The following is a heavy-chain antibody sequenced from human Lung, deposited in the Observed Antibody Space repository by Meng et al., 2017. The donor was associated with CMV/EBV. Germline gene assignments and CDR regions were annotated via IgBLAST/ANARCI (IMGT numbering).Heavy chain of an antibody. CDR1: GFTFSNYW. CDR3: ARDFDY. CDR2: IKKDGSEK. V-gene: IGHV3-7*01. Sequence: GGSLRLSCKVSGFTFSNYWMNWVRQTPEKGLEWVANIKKDGSEKNYLGSVKGRFTISRDNAKNSLYLQMNRLRVEDTAVYYCARDFDYLGQGTLVTVSS. J-gene: IGHJ4*02.